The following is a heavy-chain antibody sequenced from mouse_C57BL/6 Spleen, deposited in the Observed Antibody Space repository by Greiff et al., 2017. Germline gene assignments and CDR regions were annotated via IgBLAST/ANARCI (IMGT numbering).Heavy chain of an antibody. CDR3: ATLVIATVVAPYYFDY. CDR1: GYTFTGYW. Sequence: QVQLQQSGAELMKPGASVKLSCKATGYTFTGYWIEWVKQRPGHGLEWIGEILPGSGSTNYNEKFKGKATFTADTSSNTAYMQLSSLTTEDSAIYYWATLVIATVVAPYYFDYWGQGTTLTVSS. V-gene: IGHV1-9*01. CDR2: ILPGSGST. D-gene: IGHD1-1*01. J-gene: IGHJ2*01.